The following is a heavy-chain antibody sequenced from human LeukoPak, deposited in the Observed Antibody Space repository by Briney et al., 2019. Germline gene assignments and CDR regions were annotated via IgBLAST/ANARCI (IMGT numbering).Heavy chain of an antibody. D-gene: IGHD2-15*01. CDR2: IYHSGST. CDR1: GGSISSSNW. Sequence: SETLSLTCGVSGGSISSSNWWSWVRQPPGKGLEWIGEIYHSGSTNYNPSLESRVSISIDKSKNQFSLKLNPVTAADTAVYYCARVPVDSDELDIWGQGTMVTVS. V-gene: IGHV4-4*02. J-gene: IGHJ3*02. CDR3: ARVPVDSDELDI.